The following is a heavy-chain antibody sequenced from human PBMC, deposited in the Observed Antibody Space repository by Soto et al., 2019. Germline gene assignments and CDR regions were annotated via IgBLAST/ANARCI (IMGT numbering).Heavy chain of an antibody. Sequence: GASVKVSCKASGGTFSSYAISWVRQAPGQGLEWMGGIIPIFGTANYAQKFQGRVTITADESTSTAYMELSSLRSEDTAVYYCARYKEMATIRETDYYYGMDVWGQGTTVTVSS. D-gene: IGHD5-12*01. CDR1: GGTFSSYA. CDR2: IIPIFGTA. J-gene: IGHJ6*02. CDR3: ARYKEMATIRETDYYYGMDV. V-gene: IGHV1-69*13.